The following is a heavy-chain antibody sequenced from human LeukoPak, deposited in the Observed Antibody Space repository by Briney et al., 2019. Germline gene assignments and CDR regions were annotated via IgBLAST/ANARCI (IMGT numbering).Heavy chain of an antibody. J-gene: IGHJ1*01. D-gene: IGHD1-26*01. V-gene: IGHV4-59*01. CDR2: IYYRGST. CDR1: GGSISSYY. CDR3: ARGGRSALQH. Sequence: PSETLSLTCTVSGGSISSYYWSWIRQPPGKGLEWIGYIYYRGSTNYNPSLKSRVTISVDTSKNQFSLKLSSVTAADTAVYYCARGGRSALQHWGQGTLVTVSS.